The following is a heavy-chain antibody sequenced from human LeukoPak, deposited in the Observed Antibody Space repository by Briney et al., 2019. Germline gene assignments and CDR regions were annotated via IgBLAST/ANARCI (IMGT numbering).Heavy chain of an antibody. CDR2: IRGKAYGGTT. CDR1: GFTFGDYA. V-gene: IGHV3-49*04. J-gene: IGHJ4*02. Sequence: PGGSLRLSCTASGFTFGDYAMSWVRQAPGKGLEWVGFIRGKAYGGTTEYAASVKGRFTISRDDYKSIAYLQMNSLKTEDTAVYYCTSGIAVAGYFDYWGQGTLVTVSS. D-gene: IGHD6-19*01. CDR3: TSGIAVAGYFDY.